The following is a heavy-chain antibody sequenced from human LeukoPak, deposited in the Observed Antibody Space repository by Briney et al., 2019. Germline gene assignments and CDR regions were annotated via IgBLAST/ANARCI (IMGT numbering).Heavy chain of an antibody. CDR2: INHSGST. D-gene: IGHD3-10*01. CDR3: ARRFSAGSRSGSYYEDY. CDR1: GGSFSGYY. Sequence: SETLSLTRAVYGGSFSGYYWSWIPHPPGKGLEGIGEINHSGSTNYNPSLKSRVTISVDTSKDQFSLKLSSVPAADTAVYYCARRFSAGSRSGSYYEDYWGQGTLVTVSS. V-gene: IGHV4-34*01. J-gene: IGHJ4*02.